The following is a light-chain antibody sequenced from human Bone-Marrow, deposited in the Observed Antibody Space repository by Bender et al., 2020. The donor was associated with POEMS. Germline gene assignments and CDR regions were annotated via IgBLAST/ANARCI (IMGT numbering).Light chain of an antibody. J-gene: IGLJ1*01. CDR2: EDT. CDR1: SSDVGNYNL. Sequence: QSALSQPASVSGSPGQSITISCTGTSSDVGNYNLVSWYQQHPGKAPNLMIFEDTKRPSGVPDRFSGAKSGNTASLTISGLQGEDEADYFCCSYAGASLLYVFGTGTKVTVL. CDR3: CSYAGASLLYV. V-gene: IGLV2-23*01.